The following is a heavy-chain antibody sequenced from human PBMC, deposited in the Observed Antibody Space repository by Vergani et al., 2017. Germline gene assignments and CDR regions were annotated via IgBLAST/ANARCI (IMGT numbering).Heavy chain of an antibody. CDR2: ISGSGGST. D-gene: IGHD3-22*01. J-gene: IGHJ5*02. CDR1: GFTFSSYA. Sequence: EVQLLESGGGLVQPGGSLRLSCAASGFTFSSYAMSWVRQAPGKGLEWVSAISGSGGSTYYADSVKGRFTISRDNSKNTLYLQMNSLRAEDTAVYYCARVTSDYYDSSGHGXFDPWGQGTLVTVAS. V-gene: IGHV3-23*01. CDR3: ARVTSDYYDSSGHGXFDP.